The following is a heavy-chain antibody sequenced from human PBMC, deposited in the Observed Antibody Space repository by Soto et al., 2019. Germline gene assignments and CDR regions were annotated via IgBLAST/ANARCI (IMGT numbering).Heavy chain of an antibody. D-gene: IGHD2-8*01. CDR2: ISTYNGNT. CDR3: ARDPYHVLMVNAPNLYGMDV. Sequence: GASVKVSCKASGYTFIRYGIAWVRQAPGQGLEWMGRISTYNGNTNYPQSLQGRLTMTTDTSTTTAYLELRSLRSDDTAVYYCARDPYHVLMVNAPNLYGMDVWGQGTTVTVSS. V-gene: IGHV1-18*01. J-gene: IGHJ6*02. CDR1: GYTFIRYG.